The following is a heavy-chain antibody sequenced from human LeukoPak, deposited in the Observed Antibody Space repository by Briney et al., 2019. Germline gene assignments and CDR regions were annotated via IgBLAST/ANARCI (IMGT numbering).Heavy chain of an antibody. CDR1: GFTFSSYS. D-gene: IGHD4-23*01. J-gene: IGHJ4*02. V-gene: IGHV3-21*01. Sequence: KPGGSLRLSCAASGFTFSSYSMNWVRQAPGKGLEWVSSISSSSSYIYYADSVKGRFTISRDNAKNSLYLQTNSLRAEDTAVYYCARALIDGNTPFDYWGQGTLVAVSS. CDR3: ARALIDGNTPFDY. CDR2: ISSSSSYI.